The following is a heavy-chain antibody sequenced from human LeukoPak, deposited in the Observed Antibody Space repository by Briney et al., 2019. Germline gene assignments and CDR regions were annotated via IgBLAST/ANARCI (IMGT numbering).Heavy chain of an antibody. V-gene: IGHV1-2*02. CDR1: GYTFTSYA. CDR3: ARDRYGDGFAHFDY. D-gene: IGHD5-24*01. J-gene: IGHJ4*02. Sequence: GESLKVSCKASGYTFTSYAMHWVRHAPGQGLEWIGWIIPSGGTNYPQKFQGRVAITRDTSITTAYMDLSRLTSDDTAVYYCARDRYGDGFAHFDYWGQGALVTVSS. CDR2: IIPSGGT.